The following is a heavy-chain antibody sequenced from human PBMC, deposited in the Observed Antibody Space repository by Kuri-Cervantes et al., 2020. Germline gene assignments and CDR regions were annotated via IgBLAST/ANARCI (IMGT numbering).Heavy chain of an antibody. Sequence: GESLKISCAASGFTFSNAWMSWVRQAPGKGLEWVAVISYDGSNKYYADSVKGRFTISRDNSKNTLYLQMNSLRAEDTAVYYCAKLGYGDYTSLDAFDIWGQGTMVTVSS. J-gene: IGHJ3*02. D-gene: IGHD4-17*01. CDR2: ISYDGSNK. V-gene: IGHV3-30*18. CDR1: GFTFSNAW. CDR3: AKLGYGDYTSLDAFDI.